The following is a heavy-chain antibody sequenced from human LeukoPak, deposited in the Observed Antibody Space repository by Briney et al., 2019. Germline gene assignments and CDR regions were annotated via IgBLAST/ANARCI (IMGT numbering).Heavy chain of an antibody. CDR3: ARVRDFWSGYFPPHVLAY. CDR2: ISYDGSNE. V-gene: IGHV3-30*01. Sequence: PGRSLRLSCAASGFTFSNYAMHWVRQAPGKGLEWVAVISYDGSNEYYADSVKGRFTISRDNSKNTLYLQMNSLRAEDAAVYYCARVRDFWSGYFPPHVLAYWGQGTLVTVSS. D-gene: IGHD3-3*01. J-gene: IGHJ4*02. CDR1: GFTFSNYA.